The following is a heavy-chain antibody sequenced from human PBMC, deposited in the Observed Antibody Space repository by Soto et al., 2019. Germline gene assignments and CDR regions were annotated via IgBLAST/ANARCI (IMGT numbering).Heavy chain of an antibody. CDR2: ISYDGSNK. Sequence: PGGSLRLSCAASGSTFSSYGMHWVRQAPGKGLEWVAVISYDGSNKYYADSVKGRFTISRDNSKNTLYLQMNSLRAEDTAVYYCAKDGVWNDVEDYYFDYWGQGTLVTVSS. CDR1: GSTFSSYG. V-gene: IGHV3-30*18. CDR3: AKDGVWNDVEDYYFDY. J-gene: IGHJ4*02. D-gene: IGHD1-1*01.